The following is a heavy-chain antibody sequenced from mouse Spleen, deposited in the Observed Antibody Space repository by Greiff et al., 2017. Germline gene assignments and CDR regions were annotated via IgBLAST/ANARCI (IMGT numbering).Heavy chain of an antibody. CDR3: ARAGSSYFDY. Sequence: EVKLVESGGGLVQPGGSRKLSCAASGFTFSSFGMHWVRQAPEKGLEWVAYISSGSSTIYYADTVKGRFTISRDNPKNTLFLQMTSLRSEDTAMYYCARAGSSYFDYGGQGTTLTVSS. CDR2: ISSGSSTI. V-gene: IGHV5-17*02. J-gene: IGHJ2*01. CDR1: GFTFSSFG. D-gene: IGHD1-1*01.